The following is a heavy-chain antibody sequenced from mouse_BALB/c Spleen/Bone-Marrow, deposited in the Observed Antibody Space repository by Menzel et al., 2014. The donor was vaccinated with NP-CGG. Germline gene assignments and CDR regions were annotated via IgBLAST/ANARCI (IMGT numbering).Heavy chain of an antibody. CDR3: TRDPYYYGSSYAMDY. Sequence: EVMLVESGGGLVKPGGSLKLSCAASGFTFSSYTMSWVRQTPGKRLEWVASISSGGSYTYYPDSVKGRFTISRDNAKNTLYLQMSSLKSEDTAMYYCTRDPYYYGSSYAMDYWGQGTSVTVSS. CDR1: GFTFSSYT. J-gene: IGHJ4*01. V-gene: IGHV5-6-4*01. D-gene: IGHD1-1*01. CDR2: ISSGGSYT.